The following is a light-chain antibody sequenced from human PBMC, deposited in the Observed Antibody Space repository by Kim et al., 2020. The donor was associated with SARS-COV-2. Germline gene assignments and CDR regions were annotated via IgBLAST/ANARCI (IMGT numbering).Light chain of an antibody. V-gene: IGLV2-11*01. Sequence: QSALTQPRSVSGSPGQSVTISCTGTSSDVGGYNYVSWYQHHPGKAPKLMIYDVTKRPSGVPDRFSASKSGNTASLTISGLQAEDEADYYCCSYAGSYTWVFGGGTQLTVL. J-gene: IGLJ3*02. CDR1: SSDVGGYNY. CDR3: CSYAGSYTWV. CDR2: DVT.